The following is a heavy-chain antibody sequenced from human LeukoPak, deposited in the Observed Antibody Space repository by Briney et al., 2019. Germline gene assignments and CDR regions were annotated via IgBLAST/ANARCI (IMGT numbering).Heavy chain of an antibody. CDR3: AKGHSRTYTNYFDH. V-gene: IGHV3-30*18. CDR2: ISYDGSNI. CDR1: GFTFSSYG. J-gene: IGHJ4*02. Sequence: GGSLRLSCAASGFTFSSYGMHWVRQTPGKGLEWVAVISYDGSNIYYADSVKGRFTISRDTSKNTLYLQMNSLRAEDTALYYCAKGHSRTYTNYFDHGGQGTLVTVSA. D-gene: IGHD1-26*01.